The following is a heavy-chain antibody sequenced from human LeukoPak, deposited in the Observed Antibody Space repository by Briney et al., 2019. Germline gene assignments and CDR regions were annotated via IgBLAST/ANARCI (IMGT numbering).Heavy chain of an antibody. J-gene: IGHJ4*02. D-gene: IGHD2/OR15-2a*01. V-gene: IGHV1-2*02. Sequence: ASVKVSCKASEYTFIDFYIHWVRQAPGQGLEWMGWINPKSGGTKYAPRFQGRVTMTRDTSINTAFMDLTSLRSDDSAVYYCARDFGFDDTVMMDYWGQGTLVTVSS. CDR3: ARDFGFDDTVMMDY. CDR2: INPKSGGT. CDR1: EYTFIDFY.